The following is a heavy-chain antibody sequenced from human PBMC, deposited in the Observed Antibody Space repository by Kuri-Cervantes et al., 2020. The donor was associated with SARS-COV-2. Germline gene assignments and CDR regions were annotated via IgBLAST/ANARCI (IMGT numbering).Heavy chain of an antibody. V-gene: IGHV4-34*01. Sequence: SETLSLTCPVYGGSFSDYYWSWVRQPPGKGLEWIGEINHSGSTNYNPSLKSRVTISVDTSKNQFSLKLSSVTAADTAVYYCARASPYYYYYYGMDVWGQGTTVTVSS. J-gene: IGHJ6*02. CDR2: INHSGST. CDR3: ARASPYYYYYYGMDV. CDR1: GGSFSDYY.